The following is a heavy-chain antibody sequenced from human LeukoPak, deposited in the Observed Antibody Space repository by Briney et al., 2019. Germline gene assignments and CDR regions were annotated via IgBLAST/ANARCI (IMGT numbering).Heavy chain of an antibody. Sequence: GGSLRLSCAASGFTFSSYGMHWVRQAPGKGLEWVAVISYDGSNKYYADSVKGRFTISRDNSKNTLYLQMNSLRAEDTAVYYCARVGGYNYHYFDYWGQGTLVTVSS. D-gene: IGHD5-24*01. CDR3: ARVGGYNYHYFDY. V-gene: IGHV3-30*03. CDR2: ISYDGSNK. CDR1: GFTFSSYG. J-gene: IGHJ4*02.